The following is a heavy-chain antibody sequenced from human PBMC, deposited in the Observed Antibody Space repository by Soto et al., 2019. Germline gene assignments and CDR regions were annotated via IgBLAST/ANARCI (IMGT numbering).Heavy chain of an antibody. CDR3: ARGRYGED. V-gene: IGHV1-18*01. J-gene: IGHJ4*02. D-gene: IGHD3-10*01. CDR2: ISAHNGNT. Sequence: QVHLVQSGAEVKKPGASVKVSCKGSGYAFTTYGITWVRQAPGQGLEWMGWISAHNGNTNYAQKLQGRVTVTRDTSTSTAYMELRRLRSDDTAVYYCARGRYGEDWGQGARVTVSS. CDR1: GYAFTTYG.